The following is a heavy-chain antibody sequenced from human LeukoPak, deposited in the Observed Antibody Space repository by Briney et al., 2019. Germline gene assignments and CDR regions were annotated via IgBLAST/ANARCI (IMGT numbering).Heavy chain of an antibody. Sequence: GGSLRLSCAASGFTFSSYSMNWVRQAPGKGLEWVSYISRSSSTIYYADSVKGRFTISRDNAKNSLYLQMNSLRAEDTAVYYCATGTYYFDSSAYKVVYYLDFWGQGTLVTVSS. J-gene: IGHJ4*02. D-gene: IGHD3-22*01. CDR2: ISRSSSTI. V-gene: IGHV3-48*01. CDR1: GFTFSSYS. CDR3: ATGTYYFDSSAYKVVYYLDF.